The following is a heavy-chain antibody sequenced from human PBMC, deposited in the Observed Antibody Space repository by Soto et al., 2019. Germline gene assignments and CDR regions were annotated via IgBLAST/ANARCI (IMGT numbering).Heavy chain of an antibody. CDR3: ASQQLVHYYCGMDV. CDR2: IYYSGST. CDR1: GGSISSSSYY. J-gene: IGHJ6*02. Sequence: SETLSLTCTVSGGSISSSSYYWGWIRQPPGKGLEWIGSIYYSGSTYYNPSLKSRVTISVDTSKNQFSLKLSSVTAADTAVYYCASQQLVHYYCGMDVWGQGTTVTVSS. V-gene: IGHV4-39*01. D-gene: IGHD6-13*01.